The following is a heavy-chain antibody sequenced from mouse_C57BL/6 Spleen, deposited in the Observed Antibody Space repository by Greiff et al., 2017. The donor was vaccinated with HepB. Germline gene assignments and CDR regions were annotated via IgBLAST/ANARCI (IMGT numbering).Heavy chain of an antibody. Sequence: QVQLQQSGAELVKPGASVKISCKASGYAFSSYWMNWVKQRPGKGLEWIGQIYPGDGDTNYNGKFKGKATLTADKSSSTAYMQLSSLTSEDSAVYFCAREGLDYAMDYWGQGTSVTVSS. D-gene: IGHD2-2*01. CDR2: IYPGDGDT. J-gene: IGHJ4*01. CDR3: AREGLDYAMDY. CDR1: GYAFSSYW. V-gene: IGHV1-80*01.